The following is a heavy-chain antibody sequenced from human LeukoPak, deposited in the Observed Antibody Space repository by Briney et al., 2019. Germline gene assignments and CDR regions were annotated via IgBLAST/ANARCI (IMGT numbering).Heavy chain of an antibody. D-gene: IGHD3-10*01. CDR3: AREGPGVGTRFDY. V-gene: IGHV3-21*01. Sequence: PGGSLRLSCVPSRFSFSSYSMNWVRQAPGEGREWVSSVSGSSSYIYYADSVKGRFTISRDNAKNSLYLQMNSLGPEDTAVYYCAREGPGVGTRFDYWGQGTLVTVSS. CDR1: RFSFSSYS. J-gene: IGHJ4*02. CDR2: VSGSSSYI.